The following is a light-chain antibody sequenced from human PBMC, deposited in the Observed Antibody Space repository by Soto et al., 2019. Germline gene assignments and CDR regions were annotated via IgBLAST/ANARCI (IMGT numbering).Light chain of an antibody. Sequence: EIVLTQSPGTLSLSPGERATLSCRASQSFSGYLAWYQQKPGQAPRLLISGAYSRATGVPDRFRGTGSGTDFTLTITRLEREDFAVYYCQQYGSSSHWTFGQGTKVDIK. CDR1: QSFSGY. J-gene: IGKJ1*01. CDR2: GAY. CDR3: QQYGSSSHWT. V-gene: IGKV3-20*01.